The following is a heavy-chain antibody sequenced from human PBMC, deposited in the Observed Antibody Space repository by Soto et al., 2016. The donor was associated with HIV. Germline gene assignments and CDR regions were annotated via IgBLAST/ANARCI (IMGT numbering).Heavy chain of an antibody. V-gene: IGHV1-2*02. CDR1: GYTFTGYY. CDR3: ARRAAVAGSYYYYYYYMDV. D-gene: IGHD6-19*01. Sequence: QVQLVQSGAEVKKPGASVKVSCKASGYTFTGYYMHWVRQAPGQGLEWMGWINPNSGGTNYAQKFQGRVTMTRDTSISTAYIELSRLRSDDTAVYYCARRAAVAGSYYYYYYYMDVWGKGTTVTVSS. J-gene: IGHJ6*03. CDR2: INPNSGGT.